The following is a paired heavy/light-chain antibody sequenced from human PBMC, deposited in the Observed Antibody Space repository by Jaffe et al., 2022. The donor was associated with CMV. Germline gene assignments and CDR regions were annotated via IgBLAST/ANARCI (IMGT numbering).Heavy chain of an antibody. J-gene: IGHJ6*02. Sequence: EVQLLESGGGLVQPGGSLRLSCAASGFTFSNYAMSWVRQAPGKGLEWVSAISHSADDTYYADSVKGRFTISRHNSKNTVYLQMNSLRAEDTAVYYCVKVCGRCYPTLIFYYYYGMDVWGQGTTVTVSS. D-gene: IGHD2-15*01. CDR3: VKVCGRCYPTLIFYYYYGMDV. V-gene: IGHV3-23*01. CDR1: GFTFSNYA. CDR2: ISHSADDT.
Light chain of an antibody. CDR1: SSDVGGDKY. Sequence: QSALTQPASVSGSPGQSITISCTGTSSDVGGDKYVSWYQQHPGKVPRLMIYDVSNRPSGVSNRFSGSKSGNTASLTISGLQAEDEADYYCSSYSTSRTVVFGGGTKVTVL. V-gene: IGLV2-14*03. CDR3: SSYSTSRTVV. J-gene: IGLJ2*01. CDR2: DVS.